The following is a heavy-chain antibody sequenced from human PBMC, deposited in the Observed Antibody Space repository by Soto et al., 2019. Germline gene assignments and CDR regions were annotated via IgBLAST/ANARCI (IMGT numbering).Heavy chain of an antibody. V-gene: IGHV4-39*01. CDR3: AVGSSGFYYIY. D-gene: IGHD1-26*01. Sequence: PSETLSLTCVVSGGSISSSSYYWGWIRQPPGKGLEWIGSIYYSGSTYHNPPLKSRVTISKDTSKNQFSLKLSSVTAADTAVFYCAVGSSGFYYIYWGQGIQVTVSS. CDR2: IYYSGST. CDR1: GGSISSSSYY. J-gene: IGHJ4*02.